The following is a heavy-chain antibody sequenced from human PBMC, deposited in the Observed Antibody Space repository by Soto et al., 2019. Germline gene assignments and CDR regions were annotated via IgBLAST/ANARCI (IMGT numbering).Heavy chain of an antibody. CDR1: CASFSGYY. CDR3: ARQYSNGFDY. J-gene: IGHJ4*02. CDR2: IYYSGST. Sequence: SETLSLTCTVSCASFSGYYWNWIRQPPGKGLEWIGYIYYSGSTNYNPSLKSRVSISVDSSKNQFSLKLTSVTAADTAVYCCARQYSNGFDYWGQGTLVTVSS. V-gene: IGHV4-59*01. D-gene: IGHD6-19*01.